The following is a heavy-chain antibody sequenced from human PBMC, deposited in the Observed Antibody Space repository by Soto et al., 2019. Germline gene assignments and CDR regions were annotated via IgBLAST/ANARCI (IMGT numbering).Heavy chain of an antibody. CDR1: GFTFDDYA. D-gene: IGHD4-17*01. CDR2: ISGNSDST. CDR3: ARTTWGYGEPLDS. V-gene: IGHV3-9*01. Sequence: EVHLVESGGGVAQPGRSLRLSCATSGFTFDDYAMHWVRQAPGKGLEWVSGISGNSDSTGYADSVKGRFTISRDNAKKSLFLKMNSLRSEDTAFYFCARTTWGYGEPLDSWGQGTLVTVSS. J-gene: IGHJ4*02.